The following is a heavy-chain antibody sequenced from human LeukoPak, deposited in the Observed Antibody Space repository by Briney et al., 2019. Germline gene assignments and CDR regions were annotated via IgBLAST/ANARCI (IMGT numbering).Heavy chain of an antibody. Sequence: GGSLRLSCAASGSTFRTYAMHWVRQAPGKGLEWVAVISYDGANKYHADSVKDRFTISRDSPKNTLYLQMNSLRVEDTAVYYCARARTEDGMDVWGQGTTVTVSS. D-gene: IGHD1-14*01. CDR1: GSTFRTYA. CDR3: ARARTEDGMDV. V-gene: IGHV3-30-3*01. J-gene: IGHJ6*02. CDR2: ISYDGANK.